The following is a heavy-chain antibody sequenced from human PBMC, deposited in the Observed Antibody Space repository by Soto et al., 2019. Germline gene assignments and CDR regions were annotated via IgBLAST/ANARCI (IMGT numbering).Heavy chain of an antibody. V-gene: IGHV1-18*04. D-gene: IGHD3-22*01. CDR2: ISPYNGNT. J-gene: IGHJ1*01. CDR3: ARDRNFFDSSGYFQH. CDR1: GYTFVSYG. Sequence: QIQLVQSAAEVKKPGASVKVSCKTSGYTFVSYGISWVRQAPGQGLEWMGWISPYNGNTNFAQRFRGRVTLTTDTSTDIVYMDLGSLKTDATDVYYCARDRNFFDSSGYFQHCGPGTLNTIYS.